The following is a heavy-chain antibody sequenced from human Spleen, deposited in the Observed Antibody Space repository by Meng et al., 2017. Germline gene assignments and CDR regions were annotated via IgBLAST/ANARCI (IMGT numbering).Heavy chain of an antibody. CDR1: GDSVSSNSAA. CDR3: ARDRRGDFDY. J-gene: IGHJ4*02. V-gene: IGHV6-1*02. Sequence: HVQLLESARGLVKPSRTLSHFCAISGDSVSSNSAAWSWIRQSPSRGLEWLGRTYYRSKWYNDYAVSVKSRITINPDTSKNQFSLQLNSVTPEDTAVYYCARDRRGDFDYWGQGTLVTVSS. CDR2: TYYRSKWYN.